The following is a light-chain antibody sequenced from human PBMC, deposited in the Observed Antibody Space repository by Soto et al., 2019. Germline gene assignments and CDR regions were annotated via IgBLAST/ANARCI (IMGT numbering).Light chain of an antibody. CDR1: QNITNN. Sequence: DIQMTQSPSSLSASIGDRVTITCQASQNITNNLSWYQQKPGKAPNLLIYHASKLAKGVPSRFSGSGSGTDFSFIITSLQREDLATYYCQQYYGLPPLTFGQGTRLEIK. CDR2: HAS. CDR3: QQYYGLPPLT. J-gene: IGKJ5*01. V-gene: IGKV1-33*01.